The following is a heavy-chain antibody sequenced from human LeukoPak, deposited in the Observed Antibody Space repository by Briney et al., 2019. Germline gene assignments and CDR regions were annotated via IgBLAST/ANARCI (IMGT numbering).Heavy chain of an antibody. Sequence: GRSLRLSCAASGFTFSNYGMHWVRQAPGKGLEWVSYISSSGSTIYYADSVKGRFTISRDNAKNSLYLQMNSLRAEDTAVYYCARVVASWDYYYMDVWGKGATVIVSS. CDR3: ARVVASWDYYYMDV. J-gene: IGHJ6*03. V-gene: IGHV3-48*04. CDR2: ISSSGSTI. CDR1: GFTFSNYG. D-gene: IGHD5-12*01.